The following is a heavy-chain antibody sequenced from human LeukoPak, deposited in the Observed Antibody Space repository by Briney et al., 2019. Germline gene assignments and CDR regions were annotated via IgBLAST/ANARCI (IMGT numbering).Heavy chain of an antibody. CDR3: ARGALLWFGELFYRGAWLDY. Sequence: NPSETLSLTCAVYGGSFSGYYWSWIRQPPGKGLEWIGEINHSGSTNYNPSLKSRVTISVDTSKNQFSLKLSSVTAADTAVYYCARGALLWFGELFYRGAWLDYWGQGTLVTVSS. D-gene: IGHD3-10*01. CDR1: GGSFSGYY. CDR2: INHSGST. J-gene: IGHJ4*02. V-gene: IGHV4-34*01.